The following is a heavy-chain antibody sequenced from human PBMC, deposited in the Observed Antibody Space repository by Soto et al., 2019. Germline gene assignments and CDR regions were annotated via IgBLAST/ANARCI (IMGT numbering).Heavy chain of an antibody. J-gene: IGHJ4*02. CDR1: GFTFSGYS. CDR2: ISSRSTDI. D-gene: IGHD6-19*01. Sequence: PGGSLRLSCVGSGFTFSGYSMAWVRQAPGRGLEWVASISSRSTDIDYADSVKGRFTISRDNAKNLVSLQMSSLRGEDTALYYCAKFTVPGYSSIWYYFEYWGQGTPVTVSS. CDR3: AKFTVPGYSSIWYYFEY. V-gene: IGHV3-21*06.